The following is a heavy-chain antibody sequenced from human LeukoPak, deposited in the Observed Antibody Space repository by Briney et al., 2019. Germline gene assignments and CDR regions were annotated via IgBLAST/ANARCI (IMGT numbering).Heavy chain of an antibody. J-gene: IGHJ4*02. CDR2: IDTDGSST. CDR1: GFTVSSNY. V-gene: IGHV3-74*01. Sequence: TGGSLRLSCAASGFTVSSNYMSWVRQAPGKGLVWVSRIDTDGSSTTYADSVKGRFTISRDNAKNTLFLQMNSLRAEDTATYYCTRGGTTFDYWGQGTLVTVSS. D-gene: IGHD1-1*01. CDR3: TRGGTTFDY.